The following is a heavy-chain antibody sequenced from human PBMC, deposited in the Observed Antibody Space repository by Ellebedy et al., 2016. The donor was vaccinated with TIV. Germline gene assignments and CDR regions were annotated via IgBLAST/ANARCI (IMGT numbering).Heavy chain of an antibody. Sequence: GESLKISXAASGFTFSSYAMHWVRQAPGKGLEWVAVISYDGSNKYYADSVKGRFTISRDNSKNTLYLQMNSLRAEDTAVYYCARGPVWYFDLWGRGTLVTVSS. CDR1: GFTFSSYA. CDR3: ARGPVWYFDL. V-gene: IGHV3-30*04. CDR2: ISYDGSNK. J-gene: IGHJ2*01.